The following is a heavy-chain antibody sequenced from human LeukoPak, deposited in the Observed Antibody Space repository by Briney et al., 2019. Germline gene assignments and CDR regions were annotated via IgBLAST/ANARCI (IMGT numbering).Heavy chain of an antibody. CDR1: GYTFTSYG. Sequence: GASVKVSCKASGYTFTSYGISWVRQAPGQGLEWMGWISAYNGNTNYAQKLQGRVTMTTDTSTSTAYMELRSLRSDDTAVYYCAVQRGYCSSTSCYTGAFDIWGQGTMVAVSS. CDR2: ISAYNGNT. J-gene: IGHJ3*02. V-gene: IGHV1-18*01. CDR3: AVQRGYCSSTSCYTGAFDI. D-gene: IGHD2-2*02.